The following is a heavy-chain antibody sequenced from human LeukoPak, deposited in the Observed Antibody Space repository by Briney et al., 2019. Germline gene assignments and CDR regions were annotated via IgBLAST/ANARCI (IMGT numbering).Heavy chain of an antibody. V-gene: IGHV3-23*01. D-gene: IGHD3-22*01. J-gene: IGHJ4*02. CDR2: ITGSGSAT. CDR1: GLTFSGYS. Sequence: PGGSLRLSCAASGLTFSGYSMSWVRQAPGKGLEWVSAITGSGSATDYADSVKGRFTISRDNSENTLYLQMNSLRAEVTAVYYCAKRRYHSSGYFDYWGQGTLVTVSS. CDR3: AKRRYHSSGYFDY.